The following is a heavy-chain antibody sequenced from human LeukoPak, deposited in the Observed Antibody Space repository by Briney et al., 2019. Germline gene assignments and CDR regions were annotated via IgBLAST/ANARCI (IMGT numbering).Heavy chain of an antibody. CDR3: AKRWLLYSEPHYMDV. D-gene: IGHD3-3*01. Sequence: QPGGSLRLSCAVSGITFSSYAMNWVRQAPGKGLEWISVISRSGGSTYYADSVKGRFTISRDNSKKTLYLQMNSLRAEDTAVYYCAKRWLLYSEPHYMDVWGKGTTVTVS. V-gene: IGHV3-23*01. CDR2: ISRSGGST. J-gene: IGHJ6*03. CDR1: GITFSSYA.